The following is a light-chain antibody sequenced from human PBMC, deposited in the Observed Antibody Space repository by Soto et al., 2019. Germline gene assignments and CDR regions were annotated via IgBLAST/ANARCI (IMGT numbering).Light chain of an antibody. CDR3: SSYTTSTTQV. Sequence: QSVLTQPASVSGSPGQSITISCTGTSSEVGSYNYVSWYQQHPGKAPKLMIYEVRNRPSGVSDRFSGSKSGKTASLTIFGLQAEDEADYYCSSYTTSTTQVFGGGTKVTVL. V-gene: IGLV2-14*01. CDR2: EVR. J-gene: IGLJ2*01. CDR1: SSEVGSYNY.